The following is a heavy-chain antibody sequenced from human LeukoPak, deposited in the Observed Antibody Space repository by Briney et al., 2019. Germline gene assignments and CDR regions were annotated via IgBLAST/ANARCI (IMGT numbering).Heavy chain of an antibody. Sequence: PGGSLRLSCVISGFTFSDYWMNWVRQAPGKGLEWVGSINQNGAEKTYVDSVKGRFTISRDNPRNSLYLQMSSLRAEDTAIYYCARDGTAAGLYFDLWGQGTLVTVSS. J-gene: IGHJ4*01. V-gene: IGHV3-7*01. CDR1: GFTFSDYW. D-gene: IGHD6-13*01. CDR3: ARDGTAAGLYFDL. CDR2: INQNGAEK.